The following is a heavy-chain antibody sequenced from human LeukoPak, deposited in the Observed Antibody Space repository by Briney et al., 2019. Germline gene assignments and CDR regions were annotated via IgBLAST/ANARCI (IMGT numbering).Heavy chain of an antibody. V-gene: IGHV3-21*01. J-gene: IGHJ4*02. Sequence: GGSLRLSCAASEFTFSTFSMNWVRQAPGQGLEWVSSISGIIRYIFYADSVKGRVTLSRDKATNTLYLYINSLRAEDTAVYYCARGSWTYFDFWGQGTLVTVSS. CDR1: EFTFSTFS. CDR3: ARGSWTYFDF. CDR2: ISGIIRYI. D-gene: IGHD1-1*01.